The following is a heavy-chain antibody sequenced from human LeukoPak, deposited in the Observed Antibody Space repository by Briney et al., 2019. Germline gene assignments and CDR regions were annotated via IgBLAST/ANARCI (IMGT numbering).Heavy chain of an antibody. D-gene: IGHD3-22*01. CDR2: FYPEDGET. V-gene: IGHV1-24*01. CDR3: ATGHPYYYDSSGHDRFRFDP. J-gene: IGHJ5*02. Sequence: ASGKVSCKVFGYTLPELSMHWVRPAPGKGLEWMGGFYPEDGETIYAQKFQGRVTMTEDTSTDTAYMELSSLRSEDTAVYYCATGHPYYYDSSGHDRFRFDPWGQGTLVTVSS. CDR1: GYTLPELS.